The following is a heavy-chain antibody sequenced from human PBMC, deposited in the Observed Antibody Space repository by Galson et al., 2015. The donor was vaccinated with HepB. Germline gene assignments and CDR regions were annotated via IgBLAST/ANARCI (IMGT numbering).Heavy chain of an antibody. CDR1: GFTFSDYY. V-gene: IGHV3-11*06. CDR2: ISSSSSYT. D-gene: IGHD7-27*01. J-gene: IGHJ3*02. Sequence: SLRLSCAASGFTFSDYYMSWIRQAPGKGLEWVSYISSSSSYTNYADSVKGRFTISRDNAKNSLYLQMNSLRAEDTAVYYCARDWGGGWTKCDAFDIWGQGTMVTVSS. CDR3: ARDWGGGWTKCDAFDI.